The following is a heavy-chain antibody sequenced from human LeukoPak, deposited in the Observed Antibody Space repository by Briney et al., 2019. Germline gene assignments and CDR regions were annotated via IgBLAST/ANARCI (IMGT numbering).Heavy chain of an antibody. CDR1: GYTFTSYY. J-gene: IGHJ4*02. V-gene: IGHV1-46*01. D-gene: IGHD3-10*01. CDR3: AIDITMVRGVINLDY. CDR2: INPSGGST. Sequence: ASVKVSCKASGYTFTSYYMHWVRQAPGQGLEWMGIINPSGGSTSYAQKFQGRVTMTRDTSTSTVYMELSSLRSEDTAVYYCAIDITMVRGVINLDYWGQGTLVTVSS.